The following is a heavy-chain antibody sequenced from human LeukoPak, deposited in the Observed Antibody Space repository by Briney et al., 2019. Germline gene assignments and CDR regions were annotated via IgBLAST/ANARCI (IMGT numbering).Heavy chain of an antibody. Sequence: PSETLSLTCTVSGGSISSYYWGWIRQPPGKGLEWIASIFDTRTTYYNPSLKSRLTISVDTSQNQFSLRLSSVTAADTATYYCARAYHYDSGSRGTAFDIWGQGTMVTVSS. CDR3: ARAYHYDSGSRGTAFDI. CDR2: IFDTRTT. D-gene: IGHD3-10*01. J-gene: IGHJ3*02. CDR1: GGSISSYY. V-gene: IGHV4-39*02.